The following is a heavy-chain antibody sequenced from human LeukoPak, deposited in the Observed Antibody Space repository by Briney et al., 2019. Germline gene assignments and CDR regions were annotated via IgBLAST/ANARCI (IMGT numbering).Heavy chain of an antibody. Sequence: AGGSLRLSCAASGFTFSSYWMSWVRQAPGKGLEWVANIKQDGSEKYYVDSVKGRFTISRDNAKNSLYLQMNSLRAEGTAVYYCARAAVVVPAAKAGRYYYYYMDVWGKGTTVTVSS. D-gene: IGHD2-2*01. CDR1: GFTFSSYW. V-gene: IGHV3-7*01. CDR3: ARAAVVVPAAKAGRYYYYYMDV. CDR2: IKQDGSEK. J-gene: IGHJ6*03.